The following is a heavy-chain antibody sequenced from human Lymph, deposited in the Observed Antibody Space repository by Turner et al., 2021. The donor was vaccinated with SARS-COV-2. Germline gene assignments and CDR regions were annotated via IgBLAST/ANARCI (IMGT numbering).Heavy chain of an antibody. CDR2: IIPMRGIE. D-gene: IGHD6-13*01. J-gene: IGHJ6*02. Sequence: QVQLVQSGAEVKKPGSSVKVSCKASGGTFSSSAISWVRQAPGQGLEWVGVIIPMRGIENDAQKFQGRVTITADKSTSTAYMELSSLRSEETAVYYCARIVAPGMGGGVYYYYYGMDVWGQGTTVTVSS. CDR3: ARIVAPGMGGGVYYYYYGMDV. CDR1: GGTFSSSA. V-gene: IGHV1-69*10.